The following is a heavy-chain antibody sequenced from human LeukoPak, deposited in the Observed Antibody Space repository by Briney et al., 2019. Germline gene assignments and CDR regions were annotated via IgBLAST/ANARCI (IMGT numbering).Heavy chain of an antibody. D-gene: IGHD1-20*01. J-gene: IGHJ5*02. Sequence: ASVKVSCKASGYRFSSRGISWVRQAPGQGLEWVGWVSTYNSDTNYAPKFQGRVTMTKDTSTSTVYMELRSLRTDDTAVYYCALDNWNEFDPWGQGTLVTVSS. CDR2: VSTYNSDT. CDR3: ALDNWNEFDP. CDR1: GYRFSSRG. V-gene: IGHV1-18*01.